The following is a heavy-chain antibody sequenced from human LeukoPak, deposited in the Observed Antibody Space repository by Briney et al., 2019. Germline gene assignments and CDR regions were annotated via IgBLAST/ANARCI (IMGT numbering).Heavy chain of an antibody. J-gene: IGHJ4*02. CDR3: AKSGYGSGWKPTDY. CDR1: GFTFDDYG. Sequence: GGSLRLSCAASGFTFDDYGMSWVRQAPGKGLEWVSYISSSGSTIYYADSVKGRFTISRDNAKNSLYLQMNSLRAEDTAVYYCAKSGYGSGWKPTDYWGQGTLVTVSS. D-gene: IGHD6-19*01. V-gene: IGHV3-11*01. CDR2: ISSSGSTI.